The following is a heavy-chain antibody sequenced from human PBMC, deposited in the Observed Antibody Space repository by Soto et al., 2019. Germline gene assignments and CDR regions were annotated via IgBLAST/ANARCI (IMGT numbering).Heavy chain of an antibody. CDR1: GFSFSHYA. V-gene: IGHV3-30-3*01. D-gene: IGHD3-22*01. J-gene: IGHJ5*02. CDR3: VSPHSDSSIAFDL. Sequence: QRQLVESGGGVVQPGRSLRLSCAASGFSFSHYAMHWVRQPPGKGLEWVALISYGGDNQYFTDSVRGRFTISRDNFEATVYLEMNDLRLDDTATYYCVSPHSDSSIAFDLWGQGSLVTVSS. CDR2: ISYGGDNQ.